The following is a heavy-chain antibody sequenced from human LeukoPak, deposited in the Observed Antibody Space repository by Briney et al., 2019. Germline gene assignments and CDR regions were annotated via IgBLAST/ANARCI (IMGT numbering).Heavy chain of an antibody. J-gene: IGHJ4*02. CDR3: KSGGAAPGSFNN. CDR1: GFTFSSYS. D-gene: IGHD6-13*01. Sequence: GGSLRLSCAASGFTFSSYSMNWVRQAPGKGLEWVANIKYDGDEEYYVDSVKGRFTISRDNAKNSLYLQLNSLRVEDTAVYYCKSGGAAPGSFNNWGQGTLVTVSP. V-gene: IGHV3-7*01. CDR2: IKYDGDEE.